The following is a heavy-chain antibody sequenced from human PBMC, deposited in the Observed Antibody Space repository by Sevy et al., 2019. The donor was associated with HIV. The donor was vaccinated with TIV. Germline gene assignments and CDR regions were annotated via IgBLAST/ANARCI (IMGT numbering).Heavy chain of an antibody. Sequence: ASVKVSCKASGYTFIRNGITWVRQAPGQGLEWMGWISGYNGDTNYAQKFQGRVTMTTDTSTSTAYMELRSLRSDDTAVYYCAGDRNNYDSSGYPKGMDVWGQGTTVTVSS. V-gene: IGHV1-18*01. D-gene: IGHD3-22*01. CDR3: AGDRNNYDSSGYPKGMDV. J-gene: IGHJ6*02. CDR2: ISGYNGDT. CDR1: GYTFIRNG.